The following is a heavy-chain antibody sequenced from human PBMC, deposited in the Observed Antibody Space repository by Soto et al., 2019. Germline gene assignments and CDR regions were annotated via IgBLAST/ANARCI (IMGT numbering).Heavy chain of an antibody. CDR2: ITGSGDYT. Sequence: EVQMLESGGGLVQPGGSLRLSCAASGFTFSSYALTWVRQAPGKGLEWVSSITGSGDYTRYTDSVKGRFTITRDNAKNTLFLKMKSLRADDTAIYYCGKDPNGDYLGAFDFWGQGTMVTVSS. CDR3: GKDPNGDYLGAFDF. CDR1: GFTFSSYA. D-gene: IGHD4-17*01. J-gene: IGHJ3*01. V-gene: IGHV3-23*01.